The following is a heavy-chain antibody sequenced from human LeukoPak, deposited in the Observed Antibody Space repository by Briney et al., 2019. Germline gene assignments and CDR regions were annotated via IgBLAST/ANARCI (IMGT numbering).Heavy chain of an antibody. CDR3: ARDCGGLDLGIAVAGTGGWFDP. Sequence: ASVKVSCKASGGTFSSNAISWVRQAPGQGLEWMGGIIPIFGTANYAQKFQGRVTITADESTSTAYMELSSLRSEDTAVYYCARDCGGLDLGIAVAGTGGWFDPWGQGTLVTVSS. CDR1: GGTFSSNA. D-gene: IGHD6-19*01. V-gene: IGHV1-69*13. CDR2: IIPIFGTA. J-gene: IGHJ5*02.